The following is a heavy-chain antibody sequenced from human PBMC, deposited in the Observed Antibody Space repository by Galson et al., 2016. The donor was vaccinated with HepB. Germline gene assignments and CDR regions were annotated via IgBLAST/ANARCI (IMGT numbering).Heavy chain of an antibody. Sequence: SLRLSCAASGFTFRVYPMHWVRQAPGKGLEWVAVISYDATNKLYADSVKGRFTISRDNSNNTLYLQMNSLRVEDTAVYFCARDAWSGYYARDAFDIWGQGTMVTVSS. V-gene: IGHV3-30*04. J-gene: IGHJ3*02. CDR2: ISYDATNK. D-gene: IGHD3-3*01. CDR1: GFTFRVYP. CDR3: ARDAWSGYYARDAFDI.